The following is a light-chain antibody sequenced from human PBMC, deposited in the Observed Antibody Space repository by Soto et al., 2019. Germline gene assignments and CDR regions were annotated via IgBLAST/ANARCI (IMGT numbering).Light chain of an antibody. CDR2: GAF. J-gene: IGKJ5*01. Sequence: EIVFTQSPGTLSLSPGERATFSCRASQSVSSNYLAWYQQKPGQAPRLLIYGAFKRAAGIPDRFSGSGSGTDFTLTISRLEPEDFAVYYCQQCGSSSTFGQGTRLEIK. CDR1: QSVSSNY. CDR3: QQCGSSST. V-gene: IGKV3-20*01.